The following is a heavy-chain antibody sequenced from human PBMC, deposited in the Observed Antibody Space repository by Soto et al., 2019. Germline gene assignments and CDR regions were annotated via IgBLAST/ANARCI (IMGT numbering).Heavy chain of an antibody. CDR3: SRCRLGGSYYYYYYMDV. D-gene: IGHD3-10*01. CDR2: MDYSGSA. Sequence: TSETLCVTWTVGGGSSSNNIYRGGWKRKQPGKGLEWIATMDYSGSASYNPSLRSRVTISVDTSKNHFSLKLSSVTAADTAVYYCSRCRLGGSYYYYYYMDVRGKGTTVTVSS. CDR1: GGSSSNNIYR. J-gene: IGHJ6*03. V-gene: IGHV4-39*07.